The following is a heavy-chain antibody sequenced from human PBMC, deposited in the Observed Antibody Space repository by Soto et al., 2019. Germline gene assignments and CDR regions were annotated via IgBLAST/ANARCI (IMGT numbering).Heavy chain of an antibody. J-gene: IGHJ3*02. V-gene: IGHV4-34*01. CDR2: INHSGST. Sequence: SETLSLTCAVYGGSFSGYYWSWIRQPPGKGLEWIGEINHSGSTNYNPSLKSRVTTSVDTSKNQFSLKLSSVTAADTAVYYCARGGGVYVVVAATRDDAFDIWGQGTMVTGSS. CDR1: GGSFSGYY. CDR3: ARGGGVYVVVAATRDDAFDI. D-gene: IGHD2-15*01.